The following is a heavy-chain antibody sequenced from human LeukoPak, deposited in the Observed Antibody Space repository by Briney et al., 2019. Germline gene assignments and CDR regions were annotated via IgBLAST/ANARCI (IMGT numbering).Heavy chain of an antibody. Sequence: GGSLRLSCAASGFSFSDAWMNWVRQAPGKGLEWVSAISGSGGSTYYADSVKGRFTISRDNSKNTLYLQMNSLRAEDTAVYYCAKDAAVFYMDVWGQGTTVTVSS. V-gene: IGHV3-23*01. CDR3: AKDAAVFYMDV. J-gene: IGHJ6*02. D-gene: IGHD3-9*01. CDR2: ISGSGGST. CDR1: GFSFSDAW.